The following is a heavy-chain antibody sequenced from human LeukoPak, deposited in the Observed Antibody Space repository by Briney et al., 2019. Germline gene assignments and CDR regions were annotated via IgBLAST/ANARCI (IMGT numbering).Heavy chain of an antibody. CDR3: AKDQILEGFDY. CDR1: GFTFSSYG. CDR2: ISYDGSNK. V-gene: IGHV3-30*18. J-gene: IGHJ4*02. Sequence: PGGSLRLSCAASGFTFSSYGMHWVRQAPGKGLEWVAVISYDGSNKYYADSVKGRFTIPRDNSKNTLYLQMNSLRAEDTAVYYCAKDQILEGFDYWGQGTLVTVSS.